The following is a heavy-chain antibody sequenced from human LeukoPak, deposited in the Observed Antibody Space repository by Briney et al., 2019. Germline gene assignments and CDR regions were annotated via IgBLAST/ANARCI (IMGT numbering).Heavy chain of an antibody. Sequence: SETLSLTCAVYGGSFSGYYWSWIRQPAGKGLEWIGEINHSGSTNYNPSLKSRVTISVDTSKNQFSLELSSVTAADTAVYYCARGLYLDYWGQGTLVTVSS. J-gene: IGHJ4*02. CDR2: INHSGST. CDR3: ARGLYLDY. CDR1: GGSFSGYY. V-gene: IGHV4-34*01. D-gene: IGHD3-16*01.